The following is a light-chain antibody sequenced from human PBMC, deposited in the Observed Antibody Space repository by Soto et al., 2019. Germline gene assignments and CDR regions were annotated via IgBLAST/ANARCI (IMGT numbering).Light chain of an antibody. CDR3: LQDGSSPGWT. J-gene: IGKJ1*01. CDR2: GAS. V-gene: IGKV3-20*01. CDR1: QSFSINF. Sequence: EVVLTQSPGTLSLSPGERATLSCRASQSFSINFLAWYQHKPGQAPRLLIHGASTRATGIPDRFTGRGSGTDSTLTISGLEPEDSAVSYWLQDGSSPGWTFGQGTRVEIK.